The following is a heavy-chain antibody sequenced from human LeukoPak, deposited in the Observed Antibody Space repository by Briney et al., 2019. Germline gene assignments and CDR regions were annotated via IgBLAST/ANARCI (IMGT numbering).Heavy chain of an antibody. D-gene: IGHD2-15*01. V-gene: IGHV3-48*01. Sequence: GGSLRLSCAASGFTFSIYSMNWVRQASGKGLEWVSYISSSSSTIYYADSVKGRFTISRDIAKNSLYLQMNSLRAEDTAVYYCARDWDCRGGGCYMGFDYWGQGTLVTVSS. CDR2: ISSSSSTI. CDR3: ARDWDCRGGGCYMGFDY. CDR1: GFTFSIYS. J-gene: IGHJ4*01.